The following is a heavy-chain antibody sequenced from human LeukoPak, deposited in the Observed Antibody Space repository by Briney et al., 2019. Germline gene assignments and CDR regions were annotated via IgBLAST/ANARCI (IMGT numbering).Heavy chain of an antibody. V-gene: IGHV4-59*01. D-gene: IGHD5-18*01. CDR3: ARVSGYSYGTGYYYYYGMDV. Sequence: PSETLSLTCAVYGGSFSGYYWSWIRQPPGKGLEWIGYIYYSGSTNYNPSLKSRVTISVDTSKNQFSLKLSSVTAADTAVYYCARVSGYSYGTGYYYYYGMDVWGQGTTVTVSS. J-gene: IGHJ6*02. CDR1: GGSFSGYY. CDR2: IYYSGST.